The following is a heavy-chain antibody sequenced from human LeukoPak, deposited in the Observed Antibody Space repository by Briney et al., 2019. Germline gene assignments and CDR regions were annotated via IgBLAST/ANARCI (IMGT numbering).Heavy chain of an antibody. CDR1: GFTVSFNY. CDR2: IYSGGST. CDR3: ARDRSDNSGWDY. J-gene: IGHJ4*02. Sequence: GGSLRLSCAASGFTVSFNYISWVRQAPGKGLEWVSTIYSGGSTYYADSVKGRFTISRDNFKNTLYLQMNSLRAEDTAVYYCARDRSDNSGWDYWCQGTLVTVSS. V-gene: IGHV3-66*01. D-gene: IGHD6-19*01.